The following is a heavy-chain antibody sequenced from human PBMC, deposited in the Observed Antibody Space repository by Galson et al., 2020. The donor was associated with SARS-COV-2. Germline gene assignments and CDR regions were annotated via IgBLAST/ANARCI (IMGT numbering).Heavy chain of an antibody. CDR1: GGSISSSSYY. CDR3: ARHGEITMIVVVIPGAFDI. J-gene: IGHJ3*02. Sequence: ETSETLSLTCTASGGSISSSSYYWGWIRQPPGKGLEWIGSIYYSGSTYYNPSLKSRVTISVDTSKNQFSLKLSSVTAADTAVYYCARHGEITMIVVVIPGAFDIWGQGTMVTVSS. V-gene: IGHV4-39*01. CDR2: IYYSGST. D-gene: IGHD3-22*01.